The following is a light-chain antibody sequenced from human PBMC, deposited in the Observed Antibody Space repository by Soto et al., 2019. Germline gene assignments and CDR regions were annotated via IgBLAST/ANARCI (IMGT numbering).Light chain of an antibody. J-gene: IGKJ3*01. Sequence: ESVLTQSPGTLSLSPGERATLSCRTSQTISSSYLAWYQQKAGQAPRLLIYGASSRATDIPDRFSGSGSGTAFPLTISRLDPEDFAVYYCQLCGGSPLFTFGPGTKVDIK. V-gene: IGKV3-20*01. CDR3: QLCGGSPLFT. CDR1: QTISSSY. CDR2: GAS.